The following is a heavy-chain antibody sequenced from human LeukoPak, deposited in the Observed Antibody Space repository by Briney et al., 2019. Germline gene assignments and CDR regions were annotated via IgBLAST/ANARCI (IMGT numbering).Heavy chain of an antibody. CDR3: AREGAGSSGPSFDY. Sequence: SVKVSCTASGGTFSSYAISWVRQAPGQGLEWMGGIIPIFGTANYAQKFQGRVTITADKSTSTAYMELSSLRSEDTAVYYCAREGAGSSGPSFDYWGQGTLVTVSS. CDR2: IIPIFGTA. J-gene: IGHJ4*02. V-gene: IGHV1-69*06. D-gene: IGHD3-22*01. CDR1: GGTFSSYA.